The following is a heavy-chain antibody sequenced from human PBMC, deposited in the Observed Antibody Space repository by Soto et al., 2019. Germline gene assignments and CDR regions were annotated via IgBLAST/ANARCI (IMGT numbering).Heavy chain of an antibody. J-gene: IGHJ5*02. Sequence: SETLSLTCTVSGGSISSYYWSWIRQPPGKGLEWIGYIYYSGSTNYNPSLKSRVTISVDTSKNQFSLKPSSVTAADTAVYYCARDRWFDPWGQGTLVTVS. V-gene: IGHV4-59*01. CDR1: GGSISSYY. CDR2: IYYSGST. CDR3: ARDRWFDP.